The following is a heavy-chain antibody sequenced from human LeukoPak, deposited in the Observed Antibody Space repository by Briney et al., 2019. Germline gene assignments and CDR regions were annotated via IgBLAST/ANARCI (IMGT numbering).Heavy chain of an antibody. CDR2: ISAYNGNT. D-gene: IGHD1-1*01. V-gene: IGHV1-18*01. Sequence: ASVKVSCKASGYTFTSYGISWVRQAPGQGLEWMGWISAYNGNTNYAQKLQGRVTMTTDTSTSTAHMELRSLRSDDTAVYYCARDLEPTYNWFDPWGQGTLVTVSS. CDR1: GYTFTSYG. CDR3: ARDLEPTYNWFDP. J-gene: IGHJ5*02.